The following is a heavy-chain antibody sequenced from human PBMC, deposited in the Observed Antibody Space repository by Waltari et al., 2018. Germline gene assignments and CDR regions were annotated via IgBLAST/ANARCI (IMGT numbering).Heavy chain of an antibody. Sequence: QVQLVESGGGVVQPGRSLRLSCAASGFTFSSYGMHWVRQAPGKGLELVAFIWFDGSNKYYADSVKGRFTISRDSSKNTVYLQMNNLRAEDTAVYYCAKDQERGYSYGYGFDYWGQGTLVTVSS. D-gene: IGHD5-18*01. V-gene: IGHV3-33*06. CDR2: IWFDGSNK. CDR1: GFTFSSYG. J-gene: IGHJ4*02. CDR3: AKDQERGYSYGYGFDY.